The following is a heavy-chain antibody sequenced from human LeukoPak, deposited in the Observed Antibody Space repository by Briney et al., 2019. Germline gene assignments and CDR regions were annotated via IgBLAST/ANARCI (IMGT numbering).Heavy chain of an antibody. V-gene: IGHV5-51*01. D-gene: IGHD2-15*01. J-gene: IGHJ4*02. CDR2: IHPDDSDT. CDR1: GYTLPSYW. Sequence: GESLKISCKGPGYTLPSYWIGWVRQMPGKGLELMGIIHPDDSDTRYSPSFQGQVTISADKSISTAYLQWSSLKASDTAMYYCARRYCSGRNCYYFDYWGQGTLVTVSS. CDR3: ARRYCSGRNCYYFDY.